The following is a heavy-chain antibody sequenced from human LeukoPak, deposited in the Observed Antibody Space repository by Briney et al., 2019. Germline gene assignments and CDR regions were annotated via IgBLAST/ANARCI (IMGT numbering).Heavy chain of an antibody. J-gene: IGHJ4*02. D-gene: IGHD3-16*02. CDR2: IYYSGST. CDR3: TRVEEWRYFDY. Sequence: PSETLSLTCTVSGGSISSYYWSWIRQPPAKGLEWIGYIYYSGSTNYNPSLKSRVTISVDTSKNQFSLKLSSVTAADTAVYYCTRVEEWRYFDYWGQGTLVTVSS. V-gene: IGHV4-59*01. CDR1: GGSISSYY.